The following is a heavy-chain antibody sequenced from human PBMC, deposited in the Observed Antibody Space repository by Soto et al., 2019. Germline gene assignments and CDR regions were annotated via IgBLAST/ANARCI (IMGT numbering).Heavy chain of an antibody. CDR3: ARGSLVGSSLQFYYYYYYMDV. Sequence: ASVKVSCKASGYTFTSYYINWVRQATGQGLEWMGWMNPNRGNTGYAQKFQGRVTMTRNTSISTAYMELSSLRSEDTAVYYCARGSLVGSSLQFYYYYYYMDVWGKGTTVTVSS. D-gene: IGHD6-13*01. J-gene: IGHJ6*03. CDR1: GYTFTSYY. CDR2: MNPNRGNT. V-gene: IGHV1-8*01.